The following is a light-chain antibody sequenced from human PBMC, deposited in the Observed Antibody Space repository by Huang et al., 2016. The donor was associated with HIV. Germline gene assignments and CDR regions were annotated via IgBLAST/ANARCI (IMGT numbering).Light chain of an antibody. CDR1: QTILFHSNNKNY. V-gene: IGKV4-1*01. Sequence: DIVMTQSPDSLAVSLGERATLTCKSSQTILFHSNNKNYLAWYQTKPGTPPKLLIYGASAREYGVPDRFSGSGSGTDFTLTINNLQAEDVAVYYCQQYYIIPFTFGPGTKVEIK. J-gene: IGKJ3*01. CDR3: QQYYIIPFT. CDR2: GAS.